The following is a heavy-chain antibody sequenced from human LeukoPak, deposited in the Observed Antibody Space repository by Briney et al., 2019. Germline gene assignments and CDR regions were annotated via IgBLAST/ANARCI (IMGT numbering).Heavy chain of an antibody. Sequence: PGGSLRLSCAASGFTFSSYGMHWVRQAPGKGLEWVAFIRYDGSNKYYADSVKGRFTISRDNSKNTLYLQMNSLRAEDTAVYYCAKEIPYYYDRSGYSPFDYWGQGTLVTVSS. D-gene: IGHD3-22*01. J-gene: IGHJ4*02. CDR2: IRYDGSNK. CDR3: AKEIPYYYDRSGYSPFDY. CDR1: GFTFSSYG. V-gene: IGHV3-30*02.